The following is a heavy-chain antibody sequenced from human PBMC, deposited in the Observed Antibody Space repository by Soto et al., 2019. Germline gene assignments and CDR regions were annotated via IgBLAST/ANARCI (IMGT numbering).Heavy chain of an antibody. CDR2: IYISGTT. V-gene: IGHV4-4*07. J-gene: IGHJ4*02. CDR1: GDSIRSYF. Sequence: PSETLSLTCTVSGDSIRSYFWSWIRQPAGKGLEWIGRIYISGTTNYNPSLKSRVTMSLDTSKNQFSLKLTSVTAADTAVYYCASQTGVAAARFVYLGQGTLVNVSS. CDR3: ASQTGVAAARFVY. D-gene: IGHD6-13*01.